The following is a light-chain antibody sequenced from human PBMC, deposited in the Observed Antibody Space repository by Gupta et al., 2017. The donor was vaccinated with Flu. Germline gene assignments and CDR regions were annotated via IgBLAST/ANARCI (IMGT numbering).Light chain of an antibody. CDR3: YSTDRSCAIWG. V-gene: IGLV3-10*01. CDR2: EDS. CDR1: ALTLKF. Sequence: SYQLTRPPPVSGPLGQTARIPCLGHALTLKFAYWFQQKSGQAPVLVINEDSKRPSGIPERFSGSTSGTMATLSISRAQVEDGGAYYCYSTDRSCAIWGFGGGTRLTVL. J-gene: IGLJ3*02.